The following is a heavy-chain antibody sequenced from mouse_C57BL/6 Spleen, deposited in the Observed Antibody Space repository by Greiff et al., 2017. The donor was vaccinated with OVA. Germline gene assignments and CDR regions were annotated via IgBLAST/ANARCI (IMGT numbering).Heavy chain of an antibody. D-gene: IGHD1-1*01. CDR1: GYTFTDYN. Sequence: EVKLQQSGPELVKPGASVKIPCKASGYTFTDYNMDWVKQSHGKSLEWIGDINPNNGGTIYNQKFKGKATLTVDKSSSTAYMELRSLTSEDTAVYYCARFPHYYGSSYGGYFDVWGTGTTVTVSS. CDR3: ARFPHYYGSSYGGYFDV. V-gene: IGHV1-18*01. J-gene: IGHJ1*03. CDR2: INPNNGGT.